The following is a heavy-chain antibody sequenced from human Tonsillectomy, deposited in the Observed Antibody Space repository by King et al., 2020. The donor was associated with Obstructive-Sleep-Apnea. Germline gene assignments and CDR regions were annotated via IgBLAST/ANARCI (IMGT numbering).Heavy chain of an antibody. D-gene: IGHD3-10*01. CDR2: IKQDGSEE. CDR3: VRDRLGHLFEGFDI. V-gene: IGHV3-7*01. Sequence: VQLVESGGGLVQPGGSLKLSCAASGFTFTAYWMSWVRQAPGTGLEWVANIKQDGSEEYYVVAVKGRFTISRDNAKNSLFLQMNSLRAEDTAVYFCVRDRLGHLFEGFDIWGQGTMVTVSS. J-gene: IGHJ3*02. CDR1: GFTFTAYW.